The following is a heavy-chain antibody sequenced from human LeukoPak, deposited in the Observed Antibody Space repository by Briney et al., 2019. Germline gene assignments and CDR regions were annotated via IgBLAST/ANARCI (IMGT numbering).Heavy chain of an antibody. D-gene: IGHD3-9*01. CDR1: GFTFNTFN. CDR3: ARGHYDVLAASYKWTPDY. CDR2: ITSGGDYI. J-gene: IGHJ4*02. Sequence: GGSLRLSCAASGFTFNTFNMNWVRQAPGKGLEWVSSITSGGDYIYYADSVKGRFTTSRDNAKNSLSLQLNSLRVDDTAVYYCARGHYDVLAASYKWTPDYWGQGTLVTVSS. V-gene: IGHV3-21*01.